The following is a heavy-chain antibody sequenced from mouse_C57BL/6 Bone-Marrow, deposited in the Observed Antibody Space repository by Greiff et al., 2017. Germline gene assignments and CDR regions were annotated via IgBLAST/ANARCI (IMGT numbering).Heavy chain of an antibody. V-gene: IGHV1-50*01. CDR1: GYTFTSYW. Sequence: VQLQQPGAELVKPGASVKLSCKASGYTFTSYWMQWVKQRPGQGLEWIGEIDPSDSYTNYNQKFKGKATLTVDTSSSTAYMQLSSLTSEDSAVYYCARAGSRRFDYWGQGTTLTVSS. D-gene: IGHD1-1*01. J-gene: IGHJ2*01. CDR3: ARAGSRRFDY. CDR2: IDPSDSYT.